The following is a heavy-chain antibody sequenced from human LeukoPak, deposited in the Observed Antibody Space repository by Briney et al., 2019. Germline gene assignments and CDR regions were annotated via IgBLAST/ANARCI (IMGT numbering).Heavy chain of an antibody. Sequence: GASVKVSCKASGYTFTGYYMHGVRQAPGQGLEWMGWINPNSGGTNYAQKFQGRVTMTRDTSISTAYMELSRLRSDDTAVYYCATTPYGSGSYRVYWGQGTLVTVSS. CDR1: GYTFTGYY. V-gene: IGHV1-2*02. CDR3: ATTPYGSGSYRVY. J-gene: IGHJ4*02. D-gene: IGHD3-10*01. CDR2: INPNSGGT.